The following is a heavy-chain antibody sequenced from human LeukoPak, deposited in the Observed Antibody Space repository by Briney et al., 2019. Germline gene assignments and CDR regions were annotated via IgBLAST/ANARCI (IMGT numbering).Heavy chain of an antibody. CDR1: GFSFSTKW. Sequence: GGSLRLSCAASGFSFSTKWMSWVRQAPGKGLELVGNIQPDGREQYPVDSVKGRFTISRDNAKNSLYLQMNSLRAEDTAVYYCARESYDSSGYFSYYYYYYCMDVWGKGTTVTISS. CDR3: ARESYDSSGYFSYYYYYYCMDV. D-gene: IGHD3-22*01. V-gene: IGHV3-7*01. J-gene: IGHJ6*03. CDR2: IQPDGREQ.